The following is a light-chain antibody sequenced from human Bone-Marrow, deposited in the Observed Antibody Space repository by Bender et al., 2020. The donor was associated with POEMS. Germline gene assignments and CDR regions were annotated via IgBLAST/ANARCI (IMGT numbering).Light chain of an antibody. V-gene: IGLV2-8*01. J-gene: IGLJ1*01. CDR2: EVN. CDR1: SSDVGGYNY. CDR3: CSYAATSAYV. Sequence: QSALTQPPSASGSPGQSVTISCTGTSSDVGGYNYVSWYQQHPGKAPNLIIYEVNKRPSGISHRFSGSKSGNTASLTISGVQPEDEADYHCCSYAATSAYVFGTGTKVTVL.